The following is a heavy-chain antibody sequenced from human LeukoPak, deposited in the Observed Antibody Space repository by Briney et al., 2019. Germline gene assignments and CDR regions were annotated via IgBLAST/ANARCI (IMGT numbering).Heavy chain of an antibody. CDR1: GFTVSSNY. D-gene: IGHD1-7*01. CDR3: AKDPRTGTTFSATAAFDI. J-gene: IGHJ3*02. V-gene: IGHV3-53*01. Sequence: GGSLRLSCAASGFTVSSNYMSWVRQAPGKGLEWVSVIYSGGSTYYADSVKGRFTISRDNSKNTLYLQMNSLRAEDTAVYYCAKDPRTGTTFSATAAFDIWGQGTMVTVSS. CDR2: IYSGGST.